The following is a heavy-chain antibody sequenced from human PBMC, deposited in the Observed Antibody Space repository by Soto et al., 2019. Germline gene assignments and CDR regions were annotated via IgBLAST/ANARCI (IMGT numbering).Heavy chain of an antibody. D-gene: IGHD4-4*01. V-gene: IGHV1-69*13. CDR2: IIPIFGTA. CDR3: ASRSFMTTVTKYYYYGMDV. CDR1: GGTFSSYA. J-gene: IGHJ6*02. Sequence: SVKVSCKASGGTFSSYAISWVRQAPGQGLEWMGGIIPIFGTANYAQKFQGRVTITADESTSTAYMELSSLRSEDTAVYYCASRSFMTTVTKYYYYGMDVWGQGTTVTVSS.